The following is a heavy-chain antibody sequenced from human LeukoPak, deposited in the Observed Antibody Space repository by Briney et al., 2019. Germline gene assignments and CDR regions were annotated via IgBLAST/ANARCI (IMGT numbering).Heavy chain of an antibody. CDR2: ISGSGGST. CDR3: AKDPQGYCSSTSCPDNWFDP. CDR1: GFTFSSYA. Sequence: PGGSLRLSCAASGFTFSSYAMSWVRQAPGKGLEWVSAISGSGGSTYYADSVKGRFTISRDNSKNTLYLQMNSLRAEDTAVYYCAKDPQGYCSSTSCPDNWFDPWGQGTLVTVPS. J-gene: IGHJ5*02. D-gene: IGHD2-2*01. V-gene: IGHV3-23*01.